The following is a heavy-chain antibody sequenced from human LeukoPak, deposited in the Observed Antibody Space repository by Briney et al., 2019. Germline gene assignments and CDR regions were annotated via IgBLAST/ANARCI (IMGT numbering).Heavy chain of an antibody. V-gene: IGHV4-39*01. J-gene: IGHJ4*02. D-gene: IGHD5-24*01. CDR2: FYYTGST. Sequence: WVRQPPGKGLEWLGSFYYTGSTYYNPSLKSRVTISVDASKSQFSLKLSSVTAADTAVYYCAALRRDGYNFFAYWGQGTLVAVSS. CDR3: AALRRDGYNFFAY.